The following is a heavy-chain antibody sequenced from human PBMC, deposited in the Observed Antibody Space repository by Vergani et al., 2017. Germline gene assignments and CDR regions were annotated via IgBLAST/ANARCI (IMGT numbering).Heavy chain of an antibody. CDR3: TRGRKWTSPFGY. CDR1: GFTFGDYA. Sequence: EVQLVESGGGLVQPGRSLRLSCTASGFTFGDYAMSWVRQAPGKGLEWVGFIRSKAYGGTTEYAASVKGRFTISRDDSKSIAYLQMNSLKTEDTAVYYCTRGRKWTSPFGYWGQGTLVTVSS. D-gene: IGHD1-14*01. V-gene: IGHV3-49*04. J-gene: IGHJ4*02. CDR2: IRSKAYGGTT.